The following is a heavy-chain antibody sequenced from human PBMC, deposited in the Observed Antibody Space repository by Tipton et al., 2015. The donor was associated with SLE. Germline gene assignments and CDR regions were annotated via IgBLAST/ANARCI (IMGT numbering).Heavy chain of an antibody. V-gene: IGHV3-7*01. D-gene: IGHD3-10*01. J-gene: IGHJ4*02. CDR3: ARRDRFRELSYGFDY. CDR1: GFTFASYG. CDR2: IKQDGSEK. Sequence: GSLRLSCATSGFTFASYGMSWVRQAPGKGLEWVANIKQDGSEKYYVDSVKGRFTISRDNAKNSLYLQMNSLRAEDTAVYYCARRDRFRELSYGFDYWGQGTLVTVSS.